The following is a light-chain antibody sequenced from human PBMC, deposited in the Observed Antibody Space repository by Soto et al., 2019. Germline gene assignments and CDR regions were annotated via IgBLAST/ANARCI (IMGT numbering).Light chain of an antibody. CDR1: QSISSSY. CDR3: LQYDSSPRT. CDR2: DAS. J-gene: IGKJ2*02. Sequence: EIVLTQSPATLSVSPGERATLSCGASQSISSSYVAWYQQKPGLAPRLLIFDASSRATGIPDRFSGSGSGTEFTLTISRLEPEDFAVYYCLQYDSSPRTFGQGTKLEIK. V-gene: IGKV3D-20*01.